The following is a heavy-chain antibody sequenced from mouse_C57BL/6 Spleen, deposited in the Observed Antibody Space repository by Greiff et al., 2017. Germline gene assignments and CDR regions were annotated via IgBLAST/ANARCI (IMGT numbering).Heavy chain of an antibody. V-gene: IGHV1-52*01. D-gene: IGHD2-3*01. CDR1: GYTFTSYW. J-gene: IGHJ2*01. CDR2: IDPSDSET. Sequence: QVQLQQPGAELVRPGSSVKLSCKASGYTFTSYWMHWVKQRPIQGLEWIGNIDPSDSETHYNQKFKDKATLTVDKSSSTAYMQLSSLTSADSAVYYCARGRDGYYVDYWGQGTTLTVSS. CDR3: ARGRDGYYVDY.